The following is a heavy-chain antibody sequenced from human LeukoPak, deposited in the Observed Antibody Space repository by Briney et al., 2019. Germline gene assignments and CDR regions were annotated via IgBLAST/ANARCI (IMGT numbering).Heavy chain of an antibody. CDR1: GYTFTSYG. CDR3: ARPWLVQNYYYGMDV. J-gene: IGHJ6*04. D-gene: IGHD6-19*01. CDR2: ISAYNGNT. V-gene: IGHV1-18*01. Sequence: GASVKVSCKASGYTFTSYGISWVRQAPGQGLEWMGWISAYNGNTNHAQKLQGRVTMTTDTSTSTAYMELRSLRSDDTAVYYCARPWLVQNYYYGMDVWGKGTTVTVSS.